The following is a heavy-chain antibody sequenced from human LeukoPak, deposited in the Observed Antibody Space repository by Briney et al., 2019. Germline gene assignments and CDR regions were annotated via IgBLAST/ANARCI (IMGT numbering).Heavy chain of an antibody. J-gene: IGHJ6*03. V-gene: IGHV3-30-3*01. CDR2: ISYDGSNK. CDR1: GFTFSSYA. Sequence: GGSLRLSCAASGFTFSSYAMHWVRQAPGKGLEWVAVISYDGSNKYYADSVKGRFTISRDNSKNTLYPQMNSLRAEDTAVYYCARAFIAAAHYYYYMDVWGKGTTVTVSS. CDR3: ARAFIAAAHYYYYMDV. D-gene: IGHD6-13*01.